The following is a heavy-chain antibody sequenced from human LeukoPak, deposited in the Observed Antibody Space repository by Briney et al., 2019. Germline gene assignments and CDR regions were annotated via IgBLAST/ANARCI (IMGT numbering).Heavy chain of an antibody. CDR1: GGSFSGYY. Sequence: PSETLSLTCAVYGGSFSGYYWSWIRQPPGKGLEWIGEINHSGSTNYNPSLKSRVTISVDTSKNQFSLKLSSVTAADMAVYYCARGRGATAVWGQGTLVTVSS. J-gene: IGHJ4*02. CDR3: ARGRGATAV. V-gene: IGHV4-34*01. CDR2: INHSGST. D-gene: IGHD1-26*01.